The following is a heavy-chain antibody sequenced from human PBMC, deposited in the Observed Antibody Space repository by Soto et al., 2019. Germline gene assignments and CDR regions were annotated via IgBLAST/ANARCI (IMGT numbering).Heavy chain of an antibody. CDR1: GFTFSSYS. V-gene: IGHV3-48*02. Sequence: GGSLRLSCAASGFTFSSYSMNWARQAPGKGLEWIAYITSSSSTIFYADSVKGRFTISRDNAKNSLYLQMNSLRDEDTSVYYCARDNGIAGSFDPWGQGTPVTVSS. CDR3: ARDNGIAGSFDP. J-gene: IGHJ5*02. CDR2: ITSSSSTI. D-gene: IGHD6-13*01.